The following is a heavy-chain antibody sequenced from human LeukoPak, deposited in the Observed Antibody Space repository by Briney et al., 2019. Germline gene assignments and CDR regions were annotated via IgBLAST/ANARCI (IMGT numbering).Heavy chain of an antibody. CDR3: ARRGGFGDYFDY. CDR1: GGSISSYY. D-gene: IGHD3-10*01. Sequence: SETLSLTCTVSGGSISSYYWSWIRQPPGKGLEWIGYIYYSGSTNYNSSLKSRVTISVDTSKNQFSLKLSSVTAADTAVYYCARRGGFGDYFDYWGQGTLVTVSS. J-gene: IGHJ4*02. CDR2: IYYSGST. V-gene: IGHV4-59*08.